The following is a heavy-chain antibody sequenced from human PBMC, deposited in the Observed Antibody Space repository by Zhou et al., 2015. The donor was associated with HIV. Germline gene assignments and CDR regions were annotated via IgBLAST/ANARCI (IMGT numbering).Heavy chain of an antibody. J-gene: IGHJ6*03. D-gene: IGHD2-2*02. CDR3: ATTTDVDVVPAAIPYYYYYYYMDV. Sequence: QVQLVQSGAEVKKPGSSVKVSCKASGGTFSSYAISWVRQAPGQGLEWMGGIIPIFGTANYAQKFQGRVTITADESTSTAYMELSSLRSEDTAVYYCATTTDVDVVPAAIPYYYYYYYMDVWGKGTTVTVSS. CDR1: GGTFSSYA. V-gene: IGHV1-69*12. CDR2: IIPIFGTA.